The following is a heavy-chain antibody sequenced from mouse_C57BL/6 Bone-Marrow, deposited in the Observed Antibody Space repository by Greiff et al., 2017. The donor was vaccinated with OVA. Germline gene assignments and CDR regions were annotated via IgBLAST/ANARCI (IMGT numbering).Heavy chain of an antibody. J-gene: IGHJ1*03. Sequence: EVKLMESGPGLVKPSQSLSLTCSVTGYSITSGYYWTWIRQFPGNKLEWMGYISYDGSNNYNPSLKNRISITRDTSKNQFFLKLNSVTTEDTATYYCARNYSNFYWYFDVWGTGTTVTVSS. CDR3: ARNYSNFYWYFDV. CDR1: GYSITSGYY. CDR2: ISYDGSN. V-gene: IGHV3-6*01. D-gene: IGHD2-5*01.